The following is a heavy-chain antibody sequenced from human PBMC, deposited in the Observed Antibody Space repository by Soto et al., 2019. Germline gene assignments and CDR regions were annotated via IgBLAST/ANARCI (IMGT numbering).Heavy chain of an antibody. CDR1: GGTFSTYG. CDR3: ARELDPYYGGNSLSLDY. D-gene: IGHD4-17*01. CDR2: IIPKFGTT. J-gene: IGHJ4*02. Sequence: QVQLVQSGAEVKKPGSSVKVSCKASGGTFSTYGMNWVRLAPGQGLEWMGGIIPKFGTTNYAQKFQGRVTITADESTNTAYIELNYLRSEDTAVYFWARELDPYYGGNSLSLDYWGQGTLVTVSS. V-gene: IGHV1-69*13.